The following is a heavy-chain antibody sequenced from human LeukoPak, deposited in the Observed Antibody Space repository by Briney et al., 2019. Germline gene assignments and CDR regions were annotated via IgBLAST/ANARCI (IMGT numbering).Heavy chain of an antibody. V-gene: IGHV3-53*04. D-gene: IGHD5-18*01. Sequence: GGSLRLSCAASGFTVSSNYMSWVRQAPGKGLEWVSVIYSGGDTCYADSVKGRFTISRHNSENTLYLQMNSLRAEDTAVYYCARQGRGYSYLFDYWGQGTLVTVSS. CDR3: ARQGRGYSYLFDY. J-gene: IGHJ4*02. CDR2: IYSGGDT. CDR1: GFTVSSNY.